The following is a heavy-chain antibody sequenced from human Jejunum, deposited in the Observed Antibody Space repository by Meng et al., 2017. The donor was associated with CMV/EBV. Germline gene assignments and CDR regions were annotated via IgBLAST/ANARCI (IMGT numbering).Heavy chain of an antibody. V-gene: IGHV3-21*01. CDR2: ISSNSRYI. Sequence: EVQLVXSXXXXXKPGGSLRLSCIGSGFTFSSYNMNWVRQAPGKGLEWVSSISSNSRYINYADSVKGRFTISRDNAKNSLYLHMNSLRVEDTAVYYCARDIDHWGQGTLVTVSS. CDR3: ARDIDH. CDR1: GFTFSSYN. J-gene: IGHJ5*02.